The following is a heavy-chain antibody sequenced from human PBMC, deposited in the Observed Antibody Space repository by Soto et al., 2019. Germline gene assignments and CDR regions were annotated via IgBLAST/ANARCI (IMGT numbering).Heavy chain of an antibody. CDR3: ARDYVGAYCSSTSCYSDYYYGMDV. Sequence: EVQLVESGGGLVQPGGSLRLSCAASGFTFSSYSMNWVRQAPGKGLEWVSYISSSSSTINYADSVKGRFTISRDNAKNSLYLQMNSLRAEDTAVYYCARDYVGAYCSSTSCYSDYYYGMDVWGQGTTVTVSS. CDR1: GFTFSSYS. J-gene: IGHJ6*02. V-gene: IGHV3-48*01. D-gene: IGHD2-2*01. CDR2: ISSSSSTI.